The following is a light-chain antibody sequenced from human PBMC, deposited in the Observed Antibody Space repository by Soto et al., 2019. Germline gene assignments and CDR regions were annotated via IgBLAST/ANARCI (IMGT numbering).Light chain of an antibody. J-gene: IGKJ1*01. CDR1: QSISPW. Sequence: DIQMTQSPSTLSASVGDRVTITCRASQSISPWLAWYQQKPGKAPKLLIYKASSLGIGFPSRFSGCGSGTEFTLTISSLQPDDLATYYCQHYKTYSRTFGQGTKVEIK. CDR2: KAS. V-gene: IGKV1-5*03. CDR3: QHYKTYSRT.